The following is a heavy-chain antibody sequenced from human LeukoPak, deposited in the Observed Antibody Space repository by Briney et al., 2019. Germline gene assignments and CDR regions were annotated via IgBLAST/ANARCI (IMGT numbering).Heavy chain of an antibody. Sequence: SLRLSCTASGFTFGDYAMSWFRQAPGKGLEWVGFIRSKAYGGTTEYAASVKGRFTISRDDSKSIAYLQMNSLKTEDTAVYYCTRDQGWELLYYYYGMDVWGQGTTVTASS. D-gene: IGHD1-26*01. CDR2: IRSKAYGGTT. CDR3: TRDQGWELLYYYYGMDV. V-gene: IGHV3-49*03. CDR1: GFTFGDYA. J-gene: IGHJ6*02.